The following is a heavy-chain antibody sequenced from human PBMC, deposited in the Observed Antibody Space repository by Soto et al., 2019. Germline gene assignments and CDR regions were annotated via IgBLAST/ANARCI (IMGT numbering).Heavy chain of an antibody. D-gene: IGHD3-3*01. J-gene: IGHJ6*02. Sequence: SLTCTVSGGSVSSGSYYWSWIRQPPGKGLEWIGYIYYSGSTYYNPSLKSRVTISVDTSKNQFSLKLSSVTAADTAVYYCARQNNPYDDFWSGYYQYGMDVWGQGTTVTVSS. CDR1: GGSVSSGSYY. CDR2: IYYSGST. V-gene: IGHV4-31*03. CDR3: ARQNNPYDDFWSGYYQYGMDV.